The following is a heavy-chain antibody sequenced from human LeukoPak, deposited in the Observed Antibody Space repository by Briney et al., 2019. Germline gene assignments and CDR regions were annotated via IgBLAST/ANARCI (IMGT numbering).Heavy chain of an antibody. D-gene: IGHD3-22*01. V-gene: IGHV3-7*01. CDR1: GFTFSSYW. Sequence: PGGSLRLSCAASGFTFSSYWMSWVRQAPGKGLECVANIKQDGSEKYYVDSVKGRFTISRDNAKNSLYLQMNSLRAEDTAVYYCAREGITMIVVVKGAVSYFDYWGQGTLVTVSS. CDR2: IKQDGSEK. CDR3: AREGITMIVVVKGAVSYFDY. J-gene: IGHJ4*02.